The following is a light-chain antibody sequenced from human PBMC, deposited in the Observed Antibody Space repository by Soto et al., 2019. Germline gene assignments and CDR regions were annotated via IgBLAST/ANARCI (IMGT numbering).Light chain of an antibody. Sequence: DIQMTQSPSTLSASVGDRVIITCRASQSISSWLAWCQQKPGKAPKLLIYKASSLESGVPSRFSGSGSGTEFTLTISSLQPDDFATYYCQQYNTYPWTFGQGTKVEIK. J-gene: IGKJ1*01. CDR2: KAS. V-gene: IGKV1-5*03. CDR3: QQYNTYPWT. CDR1: QSISSW.